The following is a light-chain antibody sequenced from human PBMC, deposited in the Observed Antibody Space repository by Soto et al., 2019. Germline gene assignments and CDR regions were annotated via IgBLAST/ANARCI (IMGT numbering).Light chain of an antibody. CDR1: QSVSSSY. J-gene: IGKJ1*01. CDR2: GAS. Sequence: EIVLTQSPGTLSLSPGERATLSCRASQSVSSSYLAWYQQKPGQAPRLLIYGASSRATGIPDRFSGSGSGTDFTLTISRLEPEDFAVYYCQQYCSSLLTFGQGTKVEIK. CDR3: QQYCSSLLT. V-gene: IGKV3-20*01.